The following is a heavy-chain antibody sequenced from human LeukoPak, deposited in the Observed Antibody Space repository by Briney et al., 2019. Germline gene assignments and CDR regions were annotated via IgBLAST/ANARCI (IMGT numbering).Heavy chain of an antibody. Sequence: PGGSLRLSCAASGFTFSSYAMHWVRQAPGKGLEWVAVISYDGSNKYYADSVKGRFTISRDNSKNTLYLQMNSLRAEDTAVYYCAGEVLLWFGEPHFDYWGQGTLVTVSS. D-gene: IGHD3-10*01. J-gene: IGHJ4*02. CDR1: GFTFSSYA. CDR2: ISYDGSNK. CDR3: AGEVLLWFGEPHFDY. V-gene: IGHV3-30-3*01.